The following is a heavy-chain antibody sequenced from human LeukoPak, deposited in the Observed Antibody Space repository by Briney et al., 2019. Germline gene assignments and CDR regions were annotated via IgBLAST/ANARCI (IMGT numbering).Heavy chain of an antibody. V-gene: IGHV4-34*01. CDR3: ASRNYDFWSGLRRGTIDY. J-gene: IGHJ4*02. Sequence: SETLSLTCAVYGGSFSGYYWSWIRQPPGKGLEWIGEINHSGSTNYNPSLKSRVTISVDTSKNQFSLKLSSVTAADTAVYYCASRNYDFWSGLRRGTIDYWGRGTLVTVSS. D-gene: IGHD3-3*01. CDR1: GGSFSGYY. CDR2: INHSGST.